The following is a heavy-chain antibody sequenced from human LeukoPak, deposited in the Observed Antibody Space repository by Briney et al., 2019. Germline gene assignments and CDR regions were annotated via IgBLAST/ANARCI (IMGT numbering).Heavy chain of an antibody. CDR1: GFTLGNYW. CDR2: GDGDGSHS. V-gene: IGHV3-74*03. CDR3: AYSDHFDT. J-gene: IGHJ4*02. D-gene: IGHD4-17*01. Sequence: GGSLRLSCAASGFTLGNYWMHWVRQAPGKGLVWVSRGDGDGSHSTSADSVKGRFTISRDNAKNTLYLQMNRLTGEDTAVYYCAYSDHFDTWGQGTLVTVSS.